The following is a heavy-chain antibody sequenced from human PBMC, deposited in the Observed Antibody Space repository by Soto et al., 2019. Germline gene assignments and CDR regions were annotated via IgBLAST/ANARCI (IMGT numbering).Heavy chain of an antibody. Sequence: ASVKVSCKASGYTFTTYGIAWVRQAPGQGLEWVGWINTYSGHANYAQKLQGRVTVTTDTSTSTAYMEVGSLRSDDTAVYYCARVYNYGSGSYLTPGSSWFDFWGQGTQVTVSP. CDR3: ARVYNYGSGSYLTPGSSWFDF. CDR2: INTYSGHA. D-gene: IGHD3-10*01. V-gene: IGHV1-18*01. J-gene: IGHJ4*02. CDR1: GYTFTTYG.